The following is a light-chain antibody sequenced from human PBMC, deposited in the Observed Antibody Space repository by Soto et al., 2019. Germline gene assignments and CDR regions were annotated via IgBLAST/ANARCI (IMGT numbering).Light chain of an antibody. Sequence: DIQLTQSPSFLSASVGDRVTITCRASQGIRSSLAWYQQRPGKAPTLLIYAASTLQAGVASRFSGSGSGTDFTLTISSLQPEDYETYYCQQLTAYPPWTFGQGTKVEIK. CDR2: AAS. J-gene: IGKJ1*01. V-gene: IGKV1-9*01. CDR1: QGIRSS. CDR3: QQLTAYPPWT.